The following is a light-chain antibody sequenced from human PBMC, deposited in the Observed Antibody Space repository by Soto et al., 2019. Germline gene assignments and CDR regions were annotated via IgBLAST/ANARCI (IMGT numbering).Light chain of an antibody. CDR3: GSYTSSSAWV. V-gene: IGLV2-14*01. CDR2: EVS. Sequence: QSALTQPASVSGSPGQSITISCTGNSSDVGGYNYVSWYQQHPGKAPKLMIYEVSNRPSGVSNRFSGSKSGNTSSLTIAGLQEEDEADYYCGSYTSSSAWVFGGGTKLTVL. J-gene: IGLJ3*02. CDR1: SSDVGGYNY.